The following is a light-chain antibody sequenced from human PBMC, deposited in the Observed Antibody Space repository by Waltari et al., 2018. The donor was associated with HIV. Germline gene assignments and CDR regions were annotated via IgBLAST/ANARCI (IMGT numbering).Light chain of an antibody. CDR3: QQYGSSPRT. V-gene: IGKV3-20*01. CDR1: QSVSSNY. J-gene: IGKJ1*01. Sequence: EIVLTQSPGTLSLSPGERATLSCGASQSVSSNYLAWYQQRPGQAPRLLIYGASSRATGIPDRFSGSGSGTDFTLTISRLEPKDFAVYYCQQYGSSPRTFGQGTKVEIK. CDR2: GAS.